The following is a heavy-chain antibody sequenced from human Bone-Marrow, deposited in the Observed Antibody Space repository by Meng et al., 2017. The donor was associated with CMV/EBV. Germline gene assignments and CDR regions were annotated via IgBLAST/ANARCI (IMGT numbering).Heavy chain of an antibody. Sequence: GSLRLSCTVSGGSLSSYYWSWIRQPPGKGLEWIGYNYYSGSTNYNPSLKSRVTISVDTSKNQCSLKLSSVTAADTGVYYGARGSGRYYDFWDGYYGMDVWGQGTTVTVSS. J-gene: IGHJ6*02. V-gene: IGHV4-59*01. CDR1: GGSLSSYY. CDR3: ARGSGRYYDFWDGYYGMDV. CDR2: NYYSGST. D-gene: IGHD3-3*01.